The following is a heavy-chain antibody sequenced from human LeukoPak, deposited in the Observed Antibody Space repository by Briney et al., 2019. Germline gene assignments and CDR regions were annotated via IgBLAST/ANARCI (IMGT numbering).Heavy chain of an antibody. D-gene: IGHD3-10*01. CDR1: GGTFRSYA. CDR3: ASWYYYGSGSYHTPLDY. Sequence: SVKVSCKASGGTFRSYAITWVRQAPGQGLEWMGGIIPIFGTANYAQKFQGRVTITADESTGTAYMELSSLRSEDTAVYYCASWYYYGSGSYHTPLDYWGQRTLVTVSS. CDR2: IIPIFGTA. V-gene: IGHV1-69*13. J-gene: IGHJ4*02.